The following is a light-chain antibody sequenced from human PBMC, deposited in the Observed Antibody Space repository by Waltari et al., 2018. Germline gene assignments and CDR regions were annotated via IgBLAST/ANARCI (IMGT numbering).Light chain of an antibody. V-gene: IGKV3-20*01. CDR2: GAS. CDR3: QQYGSSPPWT. Sequence: EIVLTQSPDTLSLSPGERATLSCRASQSVSSSYLAWYQQRPGQAPSLLIYGASSRATGIPDRFSGSGSGTDFTLTITRLEPEDFAVYYCQQYGSSPPWTFGQGTKVEIK. J-gene: IGKJ1*01. CDR1: QSVSSSY.